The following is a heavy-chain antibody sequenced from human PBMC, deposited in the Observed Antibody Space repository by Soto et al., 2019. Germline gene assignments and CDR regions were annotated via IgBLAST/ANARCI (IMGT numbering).Heavy chain of an antibody. V-gene: IGHV4-39*01. D-gene: IGHD5-18*01. CDR2: IYYSGST. J-gene: IGHJ4*02. Sequence: PSETLSLTCTVSGDSISSSSFYWGWIRQPPGKGLEWIGNIYYSGSTYYNPSLKSRVTMSVDTSKNQFSLNLSSVTDADTAVYYCARNPYTYGGFDYWGQGTLVTVS. CDR3: ARNPYTYGGFDY. CDR1: GDSISSSSFY.